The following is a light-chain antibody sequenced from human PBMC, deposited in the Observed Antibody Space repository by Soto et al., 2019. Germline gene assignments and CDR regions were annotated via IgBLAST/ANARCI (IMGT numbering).Light chain of an antibody. J-gene: IGLJ2*01. CDR2: EGS. Sequence: QSALTQPASVSGSPGQSITISCTGTTSNVGTYKFVSWYQYHPGKAPKLIIYEGSKRPSGVSSRFSGSKSGNTASSTISGLQADDDGDYYCSSYGGSNNLVFGGGTKLTVL. V-gene: IGLV2-23*01. CDR1: TSNVGTYKF. CDR3: SSYGGSNNLV.